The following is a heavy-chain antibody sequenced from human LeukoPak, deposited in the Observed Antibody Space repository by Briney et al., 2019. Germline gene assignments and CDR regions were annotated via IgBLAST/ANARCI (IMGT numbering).Heavy chain of an antibody. V-gene: IGHV3-33*01. Sequence: GRSLRLSCAASGFTFSSYGMHWVRQAPGKGLEWVAVIWHDGSNKYYVDSVKGRFTISRDNSKNTLYLQMSSLRAEGTSVYYCARGEHFDYWGQGTLVTVSS. CDR1: GFTFSSYG. CDR3: ARGEHFDY. D-gene: IGHD1-26*01. J-gene: IGHJ4*02. CDR2: IWHDGSNK.